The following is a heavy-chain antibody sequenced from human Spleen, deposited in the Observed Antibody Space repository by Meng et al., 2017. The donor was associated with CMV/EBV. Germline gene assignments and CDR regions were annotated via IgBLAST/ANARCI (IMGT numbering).Heavy chain of an antibody. Sequence: GSLRLSCTVSGGSISSYYWSWIRQPPGKGLEWIGYIYYSGSTNYNPSLKSRVTISVDTSKNQFSLKLSSVTAADTAVYYCARERRSGRLVFDYWGQGTLVTVSS. V-gene: IGHV4-59*01. J-gene: IGHJ4*02. CDR2: IYYSGST. CDR1: GGSISSYY. CDR3: ARERRSGRLVFDY. D-gene: IGHD2-15*01.